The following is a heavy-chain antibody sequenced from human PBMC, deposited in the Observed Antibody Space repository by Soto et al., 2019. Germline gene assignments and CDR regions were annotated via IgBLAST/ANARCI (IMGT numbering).Heavy chain of an antibody. Sequence: QVQLVESGGGVVQPGKSLRLSCAASGFTFSSHGMHWVRQTRNKGLGWLALIWYDGNNKYYADSVKGRFTISSDNSKNTIYRQMNSLRAEDTGVYYWARDVRLLGVTTDYLDSWGQGTLVTVSS. CDR1: GFTFSSHG. J-gene: IGHJ4*02. D-gene: IGHD1-26*01. CDR3: ARDVRLLGVTTDYLDS. V-gene: IGHV3-33*01. CDR2: IWYDGNNK.